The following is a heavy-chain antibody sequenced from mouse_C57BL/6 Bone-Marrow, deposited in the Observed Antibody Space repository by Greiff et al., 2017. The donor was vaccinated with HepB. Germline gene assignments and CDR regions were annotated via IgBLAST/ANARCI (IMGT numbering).Heavy chain of an antibody. CDR2: INPSSGYT. D-gene: IGHD1-1*01. CDR3: ATDYYGSSYGFDY. Sequence: QVQLQQSGAELAKPGASVKLSCKASGYTFTSYWMHWVKQRPGQGLEWIGYINPSSGYTKYNQKFKDKATLTADKSSSTAYMQLSSLTYEDSAVYYCATDYYGSSYGFDYWGQGTTRTVSS. CDR1: GYTFTSYW. J-gene: IGHJ2*01. V-gene: IGHV1-7*01.